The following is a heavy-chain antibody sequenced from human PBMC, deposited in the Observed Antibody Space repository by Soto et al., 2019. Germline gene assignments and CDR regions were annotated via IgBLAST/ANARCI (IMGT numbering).Heavy chain of an antibody. CDR1: GFALNSYW. CDR3: ARVPVGAYGKFDP. J-gene: IGHJ5*02. V-gene: IGHV3-74*01. Sequence: EVQLVESGGGLVQAGGSLRLSCAASGFALNSYWMHWVRRVPGKGLVWVSRINPDGSRIDYADSVRGRFTISRDNAKNTLFLQMNNLRAEDTALYHCARVPVGAYGKFDPWGQGTLVTVSS. D-gene: IGHD2-8*02. CDR2: INPDGSRI.